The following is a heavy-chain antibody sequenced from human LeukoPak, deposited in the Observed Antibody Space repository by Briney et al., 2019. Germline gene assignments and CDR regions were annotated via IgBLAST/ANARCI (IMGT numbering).Heavy chain of an antibody. CDR1: GFTFSSST. CDR3: AKGRSYAPLDY. V-gene: IGHV3-23*01. J-gene: IGHJ4*02. CDR2: ISDSGGDS. Sequence: GGALRLSCTASGFTFSSSTMTWVRRAPGKGLDWVSAISDSGGDSIYTDSVKDRFTISRDNSKNTLYLQMNSLRAEDTALYYCAKGRSYAPLDYWGQGTLVTVSS. D-gene: IGHD1-26*01.